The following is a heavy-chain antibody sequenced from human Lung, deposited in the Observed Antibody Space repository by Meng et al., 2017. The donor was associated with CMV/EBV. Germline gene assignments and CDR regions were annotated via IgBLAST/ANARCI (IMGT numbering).Heavy chain of an antibody. Sequence: ASVKVSCQASGYTLTNYYIHWVRQAPGQGLEWMGIINPSDNTTIYAQKFQGRVTMTRDTSTSTVYMELSSLRSDDTALYYRARDLGYSSSWYFQYYFDCWGQGTLVTVSS. CDR2: INPSDNTT. J-gene: IGHJ4*02. D-gene: IGHD6-13*01. CDR1: GYTLTNYY. V-gene: IGHV1-46*01. CDR3: ARDLGYSSSWYFQYYFDC.